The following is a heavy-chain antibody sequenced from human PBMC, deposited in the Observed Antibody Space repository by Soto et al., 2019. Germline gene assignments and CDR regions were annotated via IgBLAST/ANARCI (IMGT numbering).Heavy chain of an antibody. CDR2: INPSGGST. CDR3: ARGRAAGDY. V-gene: IGHV1-46*01. D-gene: IGHD6-13*01. Sequence: QVQLVQSGAEVKNPGASVKVSCKASGYTFTHYYIHWVRQAPGQGLEWMAIINPSGGSTNYAQKFQGRVTLARETFTSKVYMELSSLRSEDTAIYYCARGRAAGDYWGQGSLVTVSS. CDR1: GYTFTHYY. J-gene: IGHJ4*02.